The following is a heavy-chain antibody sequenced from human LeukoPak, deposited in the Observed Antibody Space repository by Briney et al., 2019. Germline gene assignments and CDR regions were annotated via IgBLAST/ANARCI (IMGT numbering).Heavy chain of an antibody. V-gene: IGHV4-39*07. Sequence: SETLSLTCTVSGGSISSSSYYWGWIRQPPGKGLEWIGSIYYSGSTYYNPSLKSRVTISVDTSKNQFSLKLSSVTAADTAVYYCARADWSHWFDPWGQGTLVTVSS. CDR2: IYYSGST. CDR1: GGSISSSSYY. CDR3: ARADWSHWFDP. J-gene: IGHJ5*02. D-gene: IGHD2-21*01.